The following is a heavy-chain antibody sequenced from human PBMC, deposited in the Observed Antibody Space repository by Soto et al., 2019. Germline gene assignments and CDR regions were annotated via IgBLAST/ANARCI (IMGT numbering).Heavy chain of an antibody. CDR2: IYYSGRT. CDR3: AANVLRYFEDY. CDR1: GGSISSYY. D-gene: IGHD3-9*01. J-gene: IGHJ4*02. Sequence: QVQLQESGPGLVKPSETLSLTCTVSGGSISSYYWSWIRQPPGKGLEWIGYIYYSGRTHYNPSLKSRVTIPVDTSKNQFSLKLSSVTAADTAVYYCAANVLRYFEDYWGQGTLVTVSS. V-gene: IGHV4-59*08.